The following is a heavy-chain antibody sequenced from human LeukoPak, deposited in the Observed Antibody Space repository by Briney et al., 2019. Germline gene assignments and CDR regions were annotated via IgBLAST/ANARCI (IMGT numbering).Heavy chain of an antibody. V-gene: IGHV3-7*01. CDR3: ARDTLLRSSGYYNY. Sequence: GGSLRLSCAASGFTFSSYWMSWVRQAPGKGLEWVANIKQDGSEKYYVDSVKGRFTISRDNAKNSLYLQMNSLRAEDTAVYYCARDTLLRSSGYYNYWGQGTLVTVSS. CDR2: IKQDGSEK. CDR1: GFTFSSYW. D-gene: IGHD3-22*01. J-gene: IGHJ4*02.